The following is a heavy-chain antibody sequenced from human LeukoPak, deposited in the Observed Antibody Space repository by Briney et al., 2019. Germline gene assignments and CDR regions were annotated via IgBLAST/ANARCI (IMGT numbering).Heavy chain of an antibody. CDR2: IFYSGST. CDR1: GGSISSYY. J-gene: IGHJ4*02. Sequence: SETLSLTCSVSGGSISSYYWSWIRQPPGKGLEWIGYIFYSGSTKYNHSLESRVTISVDTSKNQFSLKLSSVTAADTAVYYCARAPPVLGGIPDYWGQGTLVTVSS. V-gene: IGHV4-59*01. D-gene: IGHD4-23*01. CDR3: ARAPPVLGGIPDY.